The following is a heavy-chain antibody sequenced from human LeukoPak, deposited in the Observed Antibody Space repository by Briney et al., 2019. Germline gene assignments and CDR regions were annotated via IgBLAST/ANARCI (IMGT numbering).Heavy chain of an antibody. J-gene: IGHJ5*02. V-gene: IGHV3-48*01. D-gene: IGHD4-17*01. CDR2: ISSSSSTI. CDR1: GFTFSSYS. Sequence: GGSLRLSCAASGFTFSSYSMNWVRQAPGKGLEWVSYISSSSSTIYYADSVKGRFTISRDNAKNSLYLQMNSLRAEDTAVYYCARDRLRGGFDPWGQGTLVTVSS. CDR3: ARDRLRGGFDP.